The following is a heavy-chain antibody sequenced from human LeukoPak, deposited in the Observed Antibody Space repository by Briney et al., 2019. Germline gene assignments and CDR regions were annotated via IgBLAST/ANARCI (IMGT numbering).Heavy chain of an antibody. V-gene: IGHV4-39*07. J-gene: IGHJ4*02. D-gene: IGHD3-3*01. Sequence: SETLSLTCTVSGGSISSSSYYWGWIRQPPGKGLEWIGSIYYSGSTYYNPSLKSRVTISVDTSKNQFSLKLSSVTAADTAVYYCASIARGLRFSEWGRRDYWGQGTLVTVSS. CDR1: GGSISSSSYY. CDR2: IYYSGST. CDR3: ASIARGLRFSEWGRRDY.